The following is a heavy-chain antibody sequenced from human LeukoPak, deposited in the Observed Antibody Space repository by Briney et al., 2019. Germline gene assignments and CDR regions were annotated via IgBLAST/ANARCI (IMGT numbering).Heavy chain of an antibody. CDR2: INSNSGGT. CDR3: ARGIAAAADKGGYYYYYYGMDV. CDR1: GYTFTGYY. D-gene: IGHD6-13*01. Sequence: ASVKVSCKASGYTFTGYYMHWVRQAPGQGLEWMGWINSNSGGTNYAQKFQGRVTMTRDTSISTAYMELSRLRSDDTAVYYCARGIAAAADKGGYYYYYYGMDVWGQGTTVTVSS. V-gene: IGHV1-2*02. J-gene: IGHJ6*02.